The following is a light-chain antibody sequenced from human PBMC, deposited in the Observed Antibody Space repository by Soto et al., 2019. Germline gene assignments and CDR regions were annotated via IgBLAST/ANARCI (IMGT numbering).Light chain of an antibody. Sequence: EKVMAQSPASLSVSPGERATLSCRASQTVNSRLAWYQQKPGQPPRPLIYDASTRATGIPARFRASGSGTEFTLTISSLQSEDFAIYYCQQYTRWPPSFGQGTKVDIK. CDR2: DAS. J-gene: IGKJ1*01. V-gene: IGKV3-15*01. CDR3: QQYTRWPPS. CDR1: QTVNSR.